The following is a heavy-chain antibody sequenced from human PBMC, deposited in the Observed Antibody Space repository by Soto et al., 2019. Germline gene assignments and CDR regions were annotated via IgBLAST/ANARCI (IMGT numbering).Heavy chain of an antibody. Sequence: QLQLQESGPGLVKPSETLSLTCTVSGGSISSSSYYWGWIRQPPGKGLEWIGSIHYSGYTYYNPSLKRRVTISVGTSKNQFSLKLGSVTAADTAVYYCGRLVYDSSGYRTGWGQGTLVTVSS. CDR1: GGSISSSSYY. J-gene: IGHJ4*02. CDR2: IHYSGYT. CDR3: GRLVYDSSGYRTG. D-gene: IGHD3-22*01. V-gene: IGHV4-39*01.